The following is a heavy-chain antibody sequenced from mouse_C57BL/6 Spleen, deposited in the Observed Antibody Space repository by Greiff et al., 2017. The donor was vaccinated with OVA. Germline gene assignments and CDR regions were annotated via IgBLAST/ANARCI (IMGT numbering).Heavy chain of an antibody. Sequence: QVQLQQPGAELVRPGSSVKLSCKASGYTFTSYWMHWVKQRPIQGLEWIGNIDPSDSDTHYNQKFKDKATLTVDKSSSTAYMQRSSLTSEDSAVYYCARGRDYFDYWGQGTTLTVSS. CDR1: GYTFTSYW. V-gene: IGHV1-52*01. CDR2: IDPSDSDT. CDR3: ARGRDYFDY. J-gene: IGHJ2*01.